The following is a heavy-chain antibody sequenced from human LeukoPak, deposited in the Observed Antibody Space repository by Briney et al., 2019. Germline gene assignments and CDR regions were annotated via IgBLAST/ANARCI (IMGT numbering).Heavy chain of an antibody. D-gene: IGHD3-10*01. CDR2: INHSGST. CDR3: ARGRYYYGSGSLNHFDY. Sequence: SETLSLTCTVSGYSISSGYYWGWIRQPPGKGLEWIGEINHSGSTNYNPSLKSRVTISVDTSKNQFSLKLSSVTAADTAVYYCARGRYYYGSGSLNHFDYWGQGTLVTVSS. V-gene: IGHV4-38-2*02. CDR1: GYSISSGYY. J-gene: IGHJ4*02.